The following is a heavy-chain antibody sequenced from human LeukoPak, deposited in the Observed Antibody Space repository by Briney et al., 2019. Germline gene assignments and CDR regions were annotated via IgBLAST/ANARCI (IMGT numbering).Heavy chain of an antibody. V-gene: IGHV4-59*08. D-gene: IGHD2-2*01. Sequence: SETLSLTCTVSGGSISSYYWSWIRQPPGKGLEWIGYIYYSGSTNYNPFLKSPVTISVDTSKNQFSLKLSSVTAADTAVYYCARVGYQLPEYYFDYWGQGTLVTVSS. CDR2: IYYSGST. J-gene: IGHJ4*02. CDR1: GGSISSYY. CDR3: ARVGYQLPEYYFDY.